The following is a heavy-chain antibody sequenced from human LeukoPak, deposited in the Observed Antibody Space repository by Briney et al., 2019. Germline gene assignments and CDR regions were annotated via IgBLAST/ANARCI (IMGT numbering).Heavy chain of an antibody. CDR2: ISGSGVST. CDR1: GFTLSSYA. V-gene: IGHV3-23*01. D-gene: IGHD5-24*01. Sequence: PGGSLRLSCAASGFTLSSYAMNWVSQAPGKGLEWVSGISGSGVSTYFADSVKGRFTISRDNSKNTLYLQMNSLRAEDTAVYYCARDRRVRRDGYNEIYFDYWGQGTLVTVSS. J-gene: IGHJ4*02. CDR3: ARDRRVRRDGYNEIYFDY.